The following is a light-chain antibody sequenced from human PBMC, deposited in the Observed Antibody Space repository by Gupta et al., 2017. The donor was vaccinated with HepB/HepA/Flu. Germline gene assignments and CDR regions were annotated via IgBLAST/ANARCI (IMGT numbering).Light chain of an antibody. Sequence: DIVMTQSRDSLAVSLGERAHINCKSSQSVLYSSNNKNQLAWYQQKRGQPPKVLIYWASTRESGVPDRFSGSGSGTDFTLTISSLQAEDVAVYYCQQYYSVPFTFGPGTKVDIK. CDR2: WAS. V-gene: IGKV4-1*01. CDR3: QQYYSVPFT. J-gene: IGKJ3*01. CDR1: QSVLYSSNNKNQ.